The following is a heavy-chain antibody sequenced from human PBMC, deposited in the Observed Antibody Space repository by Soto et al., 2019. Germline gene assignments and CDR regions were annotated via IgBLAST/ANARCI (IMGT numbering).Heavy chain of an antibody. V-gene: IGHV4-31*03. Sequence: PSSTXSLTCTFSGVCNIIEGYYVSWIRQHPGKVLEWIAYISYSGISYSNPSLKSRVTISADTSKNQFSLRLTSVTAADTAVYFCERAKTDGYADLWGQGPLVTVYS. D-gene: IGHD3-16*01. J-gene: IGHJ4*02. CDR2: ISYSGIS. CDR3: ERAKTDGYADL. CDR1: GVCNIIEGYY.